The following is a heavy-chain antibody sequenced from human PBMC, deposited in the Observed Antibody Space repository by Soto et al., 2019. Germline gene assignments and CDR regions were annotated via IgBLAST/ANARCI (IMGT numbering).Heavy chain of an antibody. V-gene: IGHV1-69*02. Sequence: SVKVSCKASGGTFSSYTISWVRQAPGQGLEWMGRIIPILGIANYAQKFQGRVTITADKSTSTAYMELSSLRSEDTAVYYCARGAWRRYFPSHPADDWGQGPLVSVTS. J-gene: IGHJ4*02. CDR3: ARGAWRRYFPSHPADD. CDR1: GGTFSSYT. D-gene: IGHD3-9*01. CDR2: IIPILGIA.